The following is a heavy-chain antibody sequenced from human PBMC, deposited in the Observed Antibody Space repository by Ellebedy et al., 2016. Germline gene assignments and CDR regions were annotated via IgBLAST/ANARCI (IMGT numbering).Heavy chain of an antibody. J-gene: IGHJ5*02. CDR3: ARGRFRIAVAGTDENWFDP. CDR1: GYTFTSYG. D-gene: IGHD6-19*01. V-gene: IGHV1-18*01. Sequence: ASVKVSCXASGYTFTSYGISWVRQAPGQGLEWMGWISAYNGNTNYAQKLQGRVTMTTDTSTSTAYMELRSLRSDDTAVYYCARGRFRIAVAGTDENWFDPWGQGTLVTVSS. CDR2: ISAYNGNT.